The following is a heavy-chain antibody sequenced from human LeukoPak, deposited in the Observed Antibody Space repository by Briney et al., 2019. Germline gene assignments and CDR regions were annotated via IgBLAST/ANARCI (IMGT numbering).Heavy chain of an antibody. CDR3: ARGYYYGSGSYYLDY. V-gene: IGHV4-4*07. J-gene: IGHJ4*02. CDR2: IYNSGST. CDR1: GGSISSYY. Sequence: PSETLSLTCTVSGGSISSYYWSWIRQPAGKGLEWIGRIYNSGSTTYNPSLKSRVTMSVDTSKNQFSLKLSSVTAADTAVYYCARGYYYGSGSYYLDYWGQGTLVTVSS. D-gene: IGHD3-10*01.